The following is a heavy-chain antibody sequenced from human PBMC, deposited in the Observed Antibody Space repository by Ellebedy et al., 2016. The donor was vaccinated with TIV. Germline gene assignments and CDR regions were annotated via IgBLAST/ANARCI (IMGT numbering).Heavy chain of an antibody. CDR2: SYYSWET. CDR3: ARLRVGASMPTDY. V-gene: IGHV4-31*03. J-gene: IGHJ4*01. Sequence: MPSETLSLTCTVSGDAIGRGGYYWGWIHQHRGKGLKWSGSSYYSWETFDNPSLKSRATVSSEKSMNRFSLRLTSVTAADTAVYYCARLRVGASMPTDYWGPGPLVTVSS. D-gene: IGHD1-26*01. CDR1: GDAIGRGGYY.